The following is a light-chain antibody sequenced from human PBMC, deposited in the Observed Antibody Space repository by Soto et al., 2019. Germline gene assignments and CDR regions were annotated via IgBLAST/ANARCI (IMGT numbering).Light chain of an antibody. CDR2: YDN. CDR1: NSNIGSNT. V-gene: IGLV1-44*01. J-gene: IGLJ1*01. Sequence: QSVLTQPPSASGTPGQRVTISCSGSNSNIGSNTVNWYQQLPGTAPKLLIYYDNLRPSGVPDRISGSKSGTSASLAISGLQADGWGDYYWAAMDDRLDCRGFGTGTKLAVL. CDR3: AAMDDRLDCRG.